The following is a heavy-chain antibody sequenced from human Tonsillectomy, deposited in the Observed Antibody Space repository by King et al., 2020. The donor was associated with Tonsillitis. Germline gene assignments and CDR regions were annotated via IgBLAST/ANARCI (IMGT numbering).Heavy chain of an antibody. Sequence: VQLVESGGGLVKPGGSLRLSCAASGFTFSSYSMNWVRQAPGKGLEWVSSISSSSSYIYYADSVKGRFTISRDNAKNSLYLQMNSLRAEDTAVYYCAREDQSNLGGSYVDYWGQGTLVTVSS. CDR1: GFTFSSYS. J-gene: IGHJ4*02. V-gene: IGHV3-21*01. CDR3: AREDQSNLGGSYVDY. CDR2: ISSSSSYI. D-gene: IGHD1-26*01.